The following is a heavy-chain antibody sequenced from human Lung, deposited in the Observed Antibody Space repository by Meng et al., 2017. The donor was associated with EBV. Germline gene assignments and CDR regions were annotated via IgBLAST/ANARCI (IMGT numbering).Heavy chain of an antibody. D-gene: IGHD2-15*01. Sequence: GPGLGRPPGPLPVHWAVSGGSVRISNWGSWGRQPQGKGLEWIGEIYHSGRTNYNPSLKSRVTISVDKSKNQFSLKLSSVTAADTAVYYCARYCSGGSCYRDVSRNNWYFDLWGRGTLVTVSS. CDR3: ARYCSGGSCYRDVSRNNWYFDL. CDR1: GGSVRISNW. CDR2: IYHSGRT. J-gene: IGHJ2*01. V-gene: IGHV4-4*03.